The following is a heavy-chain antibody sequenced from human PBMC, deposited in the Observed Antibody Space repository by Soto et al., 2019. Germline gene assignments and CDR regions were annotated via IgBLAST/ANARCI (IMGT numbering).Heavy chain of an antibody. Sequence: GASVKVSCKASGYTFTSYAMHWVRQAPGQRLEWMGLINAGNGNTKYSQKFQVRVTITRDTSASTAYMELSSLRSEDTAVYYCARSIVVVTALDYWGQGTLVTVSS. V-gene: IGHV1-3*01. CDR3: ARSIVVVTALDY. CDR1: GYTFTSYA. J-gene: IGHJ4*02. D-gene: IGHD2-21*02. CDR2: INAGNGNT.